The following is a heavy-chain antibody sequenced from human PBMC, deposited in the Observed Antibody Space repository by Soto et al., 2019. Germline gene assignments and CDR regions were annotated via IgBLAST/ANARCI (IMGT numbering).Heavy chain of an antibody. D-gene: IGHD6-25*01. J-gene: IGHJ6*02. Sequence: GESLKISCKGSGYSFTSYWIGWVRQMPGKGLEWMGIIYPGDSDTRYNPSFQGQVTISADKSISTAYLQWSSLKASDTAMYYCARGTADTYYYYGMDVWGQGTTVTVSS. V-gene: IGHV5-51*01. CDR1: GYSFTSYW. CDR2: IYPGDSDT. CDR3: ARGTADTYYYYGMDV.